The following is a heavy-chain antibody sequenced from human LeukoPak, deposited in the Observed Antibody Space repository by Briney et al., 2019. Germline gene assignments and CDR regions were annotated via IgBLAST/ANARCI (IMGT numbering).Heavy chain of an antibody. Sequence: GGSLRLSCAASGFPFSNYNMNWVRQAPGEGLEWVANIKEDGSGKYYVDSVKGRFTISRDNAKNSLYLQMNSLRAEDTAVYYCARDTGCSGGSCYSFYDYWGQGTLVTVSS. CDR1: GFPFSNYN. CDR3: ARDTGCSGGSCYSFYDY. D-gene: IGHD2-15*01. V-gene: IGHV3-7*01. CDR2: IKEDGSGK. J-gene: IGHJ4*02.